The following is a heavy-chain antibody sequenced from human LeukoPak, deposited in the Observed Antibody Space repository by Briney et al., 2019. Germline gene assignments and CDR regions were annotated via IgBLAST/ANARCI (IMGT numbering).Heavy chain of an antibody. D-gene: IGHD2-15*01. CDR2: MNPNSGNT. Sequence: ASVKVSCKASGYTFTSYDINWVRQAPGQGLEWMGWMNPNSGNTGYAQKFQGRVTMTRNTSISTAYMELSSLRSEDTAVYYCARAGGYCGRISCPYYFDYWGQGSLVAVSS. J-gene: IGHJ4*02. CDR1: GYTFTSYD. CDR3: ARAGGYCGRISCPYYFDY. V-gene: IGHV1-8*01.